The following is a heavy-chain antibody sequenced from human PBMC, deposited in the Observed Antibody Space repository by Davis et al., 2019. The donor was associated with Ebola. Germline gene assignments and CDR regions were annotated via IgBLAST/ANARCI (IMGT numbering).Heavy chain of an antibody. CDR2: IHHSGST. D-gene: IGHD5-18*01. J-gene: IGHJ6*03. CDR3: ARGAPLQLWRFSYYYMDV. Sequence: PSETLSLTCAVYGESFSAYYWNWIRQSPGKGLEWIGEIHHSGSTNSNPSLKSRVTISIDSSKNQFSLKLISVTAADTAVYYCARGAPLQLWRFSYYYMDVWGEGTTVTVSS. CDR1: GESFSAYY. V-gene: IGHV4-34*01.